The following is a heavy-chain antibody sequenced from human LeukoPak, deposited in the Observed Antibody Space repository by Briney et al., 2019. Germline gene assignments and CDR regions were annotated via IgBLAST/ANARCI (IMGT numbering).Heavy chain of an antibody. CDR1: GGSINSGGYY. V-gene: IGHV4-31*11. CDR2: IYYSGST. CDR3: ASLVRFWCMDV. D-gene: IGHD3-3*01. Sequence: SETLSLTCAVSGGSINSGGYYWSWIRQHPGKGLEWIGYIYYSGSTYYTPSLKSRVTISVDTSKNQFSLKLSSVTAADTAVYFCASLVRFWCMDVCGQGTTVTLSS. J-gene: IGHJ6*01.